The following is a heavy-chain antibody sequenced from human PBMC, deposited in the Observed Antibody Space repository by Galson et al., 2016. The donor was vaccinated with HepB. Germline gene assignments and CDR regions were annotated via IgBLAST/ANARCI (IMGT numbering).Heavy chain of an antibody. CDR1: GFTFSKYA. Sequence: SLRLSCAASGFTFSKYAMTWVRQAPGKGLEWVSTLTASGGSYYAASVKGRFTISRDNSKNTLYLQMNSLRAGDTAVYFCAKDWGYDLWSGGYHYGMDVWGQGTTVTVSS. CDR2: LTASGGS. CDR3: AKDWGYDLWSGGYHYGMDV. J-gene: IGHJ6*02. V-gene: IGHV3-23*01. D-gene: IGHD3-3*01.